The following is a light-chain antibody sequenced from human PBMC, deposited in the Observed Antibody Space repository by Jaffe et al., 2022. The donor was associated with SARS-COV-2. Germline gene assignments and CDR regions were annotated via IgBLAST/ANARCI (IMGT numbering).Light chain of an antibody. Sequence: QSALTQPASVSGSPGQSITISCTVTSSDVGAYNYVSWYQQHPGRAPELIIYEVSNRPSGVPDRFSGSKSGITASLTISALQAEDEADYYCGSYSTSSALVAFGGGTKLTVL. CDR2: EVS. CDR3: GSYSTSSALVA. V-gene: IGLV2-14*01. CDR1: SSDVGAYNY. J-gene: IGLJ3*02.